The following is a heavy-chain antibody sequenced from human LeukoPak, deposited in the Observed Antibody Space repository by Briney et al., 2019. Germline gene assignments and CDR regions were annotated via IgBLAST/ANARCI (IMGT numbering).Heavy chain of an antibody. V-gene: IGHV1-69*13. CDR2: IIPIFGTT. CDR1: GGTFSSYA. CDR3: ARGVIPGAIKYFQR. D-gene: IGHD2-2*01. J-gene: IGHJ1*01. Sequence: GASVKVSCKASGGTFSSYAISWVRQAPGHGLEWMGGIIPIFGTTKYAQKFQGRVTITADESTRTAYMELSSLRSDDTAVYYCARGVIPGAIKYFQRWGQGTLVTVSS.